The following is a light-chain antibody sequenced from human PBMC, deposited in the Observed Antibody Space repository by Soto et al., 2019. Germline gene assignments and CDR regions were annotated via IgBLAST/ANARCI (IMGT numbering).Light chain of an antibody. CDR1: QSVSSY. V-gene: IGKV3-15*01. CDR2: GTS. CDR3: QQYNNWPPYT. Sequence: EILLTQSPATLSLSPGERASRSCRASQSVSSYLAWYQQKPGQSPRLLIYGTSTRATGVPARFSGGGSGTEFTLTINSLQSEDFAVYYCQQYNNWPPYTFGQGTKVDIK. J-gene: IGKJ2*01.